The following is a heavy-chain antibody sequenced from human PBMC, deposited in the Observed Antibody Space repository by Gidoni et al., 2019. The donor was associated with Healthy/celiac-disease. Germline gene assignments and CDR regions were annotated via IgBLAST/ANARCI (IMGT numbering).Heavy chain of an antibody. CDR3: ARQGGQWLVRGYFQH. CDR2: IYYSGST. Sequence: QLQLQESGPGLVKPSETLSLSCTVSGGSISSSSYYWGWIRQPPGKGLAWIGSIYYSGSTYYNPSLKSRVTISVDTSKNQFSLKLSAVTAADTAVYYCARQGGQWLVRGYFQHWGQGTLVTVSS. J-gene: IGHJ1*01. D-gene: IGHD6-19*01. CDR1: GGSISSSSYY. V-gene: IGHV4-39*01.